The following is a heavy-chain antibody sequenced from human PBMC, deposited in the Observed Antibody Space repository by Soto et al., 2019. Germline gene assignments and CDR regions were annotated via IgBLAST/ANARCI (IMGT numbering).Heavy chain of an antibody. CDR1: GGSISSGGYY. CDR2: IYYSGST. J-gene: IGHJ4*02. CDR3: ARSSDYYDSSGYFVFDY. D-gene: IGHD3-22*01. Sequence: LSLTCTVSGGSISSGGYYWSWIRQHPGKGLEWIGYIYYSGSTYYNPSLKSRVTISVDTSKNQFSLKLSSVTAADTAVYYCARSSDYYDSSGYFVFDYWGQGTLVTVSS. V-gene: IGHV4-31*03.